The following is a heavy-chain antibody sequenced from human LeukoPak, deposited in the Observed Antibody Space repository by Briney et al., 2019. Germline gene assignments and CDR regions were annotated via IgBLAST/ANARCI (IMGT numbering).Heavy chain of an antibody. D-gene: IGHD5-12*01. Sequence: GGSLRLSCAASGFTFSSYSMHWVRQAPGKGLEWVSGISWNSGSIGYADSVKGRFTISRDNAKNSLYLQMNSLRAEDTALYYCAKSDRDGYNPYYFDYWGQGTLVTVSS. CDR3: AKSDRDGYNPYYFDY. CDR1: GFTFSSYS. V-gene: IGHV3-9*01. J-gene: IGHJ4*02. CDR2: ISWNSGSI.